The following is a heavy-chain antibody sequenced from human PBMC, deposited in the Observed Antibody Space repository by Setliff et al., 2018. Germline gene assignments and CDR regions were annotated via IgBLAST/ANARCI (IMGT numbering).Heavy chain of an antibody. CDR3: ATPSGGYYFDY. CDR1: GFDFKTHW. V-gene: IGHV3-7*01. J-gene: IGHJ4*02. CDR2: IKEDGSQR. Sequence: GGSLRLSCAASGFDFKTHWMDWARQAPGKGLEWVANIKEDGSQRNYVDAVRGRFTVSRDNAKNSLYLQMNSLRAEDTAVYYCATPSGGYYFDYWGQGTLVTVSS. D-gene: IGHD1-26*01.